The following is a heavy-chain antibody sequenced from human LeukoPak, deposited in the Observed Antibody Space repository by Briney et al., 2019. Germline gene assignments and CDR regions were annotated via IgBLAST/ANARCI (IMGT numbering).Heavy chain of an antibody. J-gene: IGHJ5*02. Sequence: GGSLRLSCAASGFTFSSYAMSWVRQAPGKGLEWVSGISGSGGSTYYADSVKGRFTISRDNSKDTLYLQMNSLRAEDTAVYYCAKDDNGGIREDWFDPWGQGTLVTVSS. CDR1: GFTFSSYA. CDR3: AKDDNGGIREDWFDP. D-gene: IGHD4-23*01. CDR2: ISGSGGST. V-gene: IGHV3-23*01.